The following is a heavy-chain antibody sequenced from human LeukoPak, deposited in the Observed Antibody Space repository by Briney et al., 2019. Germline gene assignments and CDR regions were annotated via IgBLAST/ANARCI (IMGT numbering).Heavy chain of an antibody. D-gene: IGHD2-15*01. V-gene: IGHV1-8*01. J-gene: IGHJ4*02. CDR1: GYTFTSYD. Sequence: ASVKVSCKASGYTFTSYDINWVRQATGQGPEWMGWMNPNSGNTGYAQKFRGRVTMTRNTSISTAYMELSSLRSEDTAVYYCARGPPQGACSGGSCYSHYWGQGTLVTVSS. CDR3: ARGPPQGACSGGSCYSHY. CDR2: MNPNSGNT.